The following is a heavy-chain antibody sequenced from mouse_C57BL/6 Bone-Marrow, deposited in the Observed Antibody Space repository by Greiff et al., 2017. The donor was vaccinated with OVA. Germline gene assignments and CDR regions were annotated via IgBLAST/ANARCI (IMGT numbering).Heavy chain of an antibody. CDR2: ISDGGSYT. CDR3: AKGDFYYYAMDY. J-gene: IGHJ4*01. V-gene: IGHV5-4*01. Sequence: EVLLVESGGGLVKPGGSLKLSCAASGFTFSSYAMSWVRQTPEKRLEWVATISDGGSYTYYPDNVKGRFTISRDNAKNNLYLQMSHLKSEDTSLYYCAKGDFYYYAMDYWGQVTSVTVSS. CDR1: GFTFSSYA.